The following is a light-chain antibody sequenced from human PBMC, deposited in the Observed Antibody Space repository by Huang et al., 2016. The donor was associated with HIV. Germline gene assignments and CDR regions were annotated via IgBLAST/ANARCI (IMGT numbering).Light chain of an antibody. J-gene: IGKJ1*01. Sequence: DIQMTQSPPSLSASVGDRVTFTCRANQNITKSVNWYQQKPGKAPKLLIYTASTLESGVPSRFSGGGSGSRFTLNITNLQPEYFATYYCQQSFSVPRTFGRGTTLEIK. V-gene: IGKV1-39*01. CDR3: QQSFSVPRT. CDR2: TAS. CDR1: QNITKS.